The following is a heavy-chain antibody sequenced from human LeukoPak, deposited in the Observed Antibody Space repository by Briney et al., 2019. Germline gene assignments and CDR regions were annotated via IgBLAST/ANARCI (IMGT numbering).Heavy chain of an antibody. CDR1: GGSISSGSYY. CDR3: ARVCVGGSSCMDV. CDR2: IDTSGST. Sequence: PSETLSLTCTVSGGSISSGSYYWSWIRQPAGKGLEWIGRIDTSGSTNYNPSLKSRVTMSVDTSRNQFSLQLSSVTAADMAVYYCARVCVGGSSCMDVWGKGTTVTISS. V-gene: IGHV4-61*02. D-gene: IGHD3-16*01. J-gene: IGHJ6*03.